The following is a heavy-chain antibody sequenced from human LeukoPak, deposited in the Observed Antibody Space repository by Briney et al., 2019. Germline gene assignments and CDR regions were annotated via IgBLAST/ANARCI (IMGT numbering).Heavy chain of an antibody. CDR2: ISWNSGSI. J-gene: IGHJ4*02. D-gene: IGHD4-17*01. Sequence: GGSLRLSCAAPGFTFDDYAMHWVWQAPGKGLEWVSGISWNSGSIYYADSVKGRFTISRDKAKNSLYLQMNSLRAEDTALYYCAKDINPTTVTKFDYWGQGTLVTVSS. CDR3: AKDINPTTVTKFDY. CDR1: GFTFDDYA. V-gene: IGHV3-9*01.